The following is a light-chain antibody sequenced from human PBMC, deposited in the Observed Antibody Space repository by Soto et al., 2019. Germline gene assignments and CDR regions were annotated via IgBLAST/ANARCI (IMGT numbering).Light chain of an antibody. CDR1: RGIGVY. Sequence: DIQMTQSPSSLSASVGDRVTITCRASRGIGVYLNWYQDKPGNAPKLLIFPASRLQGGVPSRFSGSGSGTDFTLTISGLQPEDFGYYYCQQSYRTPLTFGGGTKVEIK. V-gene: IGKV1-39*01. CDR3: QQSYRTPLT. J-gene: IGKJ4*01. CDR2: PAS.